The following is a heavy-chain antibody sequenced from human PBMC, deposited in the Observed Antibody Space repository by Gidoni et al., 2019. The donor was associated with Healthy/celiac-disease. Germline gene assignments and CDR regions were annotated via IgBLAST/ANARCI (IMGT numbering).Heavy chain of an antibody. V-gene: IGHV1-69*08. J-gene: IGHJ4*02. CDR3: ARDGPYDFWSGREDY. D-gene: IGHD3-3*01. CDR1: GGTFSSYT. Sequence: QVQLVQSGAEVKKPGSSVKVSCKASGGTFSSYTISWVRQAPGQGLEWMGRIIPILGIANYAHKFQCRVTITADKSTSTAYMELSSLRSDDTAVYYCARDGPYDFWSGREDYWGQGTLVTFSS. CDR2: IIPILGIA.